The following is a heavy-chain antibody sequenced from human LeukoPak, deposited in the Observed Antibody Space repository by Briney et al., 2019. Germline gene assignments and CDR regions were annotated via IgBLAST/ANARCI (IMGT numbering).Heavy chain of an antibody. D-gene: IGHD3-22*01. J-gene: IGHJ5*02. CDR1: GYTFTGYY. CDR3: ARDLYYYDSSGYYS. CDR2: INPNSGGT. V-gene: IGHV1-2*02. Sequence: GASVKVSCKASGYTFTGYYMHWVRQAPGQGLEWMGWINPNSGGTNYAQKFQGRVTMTRDTSISTAYMELSRLRSDDTAVYYCARDLYYYDSSGYYSWGQGTLVTVSS.